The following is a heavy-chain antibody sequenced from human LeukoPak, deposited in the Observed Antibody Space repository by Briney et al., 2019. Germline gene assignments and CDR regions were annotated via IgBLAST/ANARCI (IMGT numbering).Heavy chain of an antibody. V-gene: IGHV3-21*01. CDR1: GFTLSSYW. D-gene: IGHD3-9*01. CDR3: ARATSYDILTGYSDY. Sequence: GGSLRLSCAASGFTLSSYWMHWVRQAPGKGLEWVSSISSSSSYIYYADSVKGRFAISRDNAKKSLDLQMNSLRAEDTAVYYCARATSYDILTGYSDYWGQGTLVTVSS. CDR2: ISSSSSYI. J-gene: IGHJ4*02.